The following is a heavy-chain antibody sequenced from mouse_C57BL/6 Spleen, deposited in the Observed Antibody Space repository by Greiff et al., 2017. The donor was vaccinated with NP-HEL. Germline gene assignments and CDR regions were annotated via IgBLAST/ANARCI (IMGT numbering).Heavy chain of an antibody. Sequence: QVQLKQPGTELVKPGASVKLSCKASGYTFTSYWMHWVKQRPGQGLEWIGNINPSNGGTNYNEKFKSKATLTVDKSSSTAYMQLSSLTSEDSAVYYCARYLGRGWYFDVWGTGTTVTVSS. D-gene: IGHD4-1*01. CDR3: ARYLGRGWYFDV. V-gene: IGHV1-53*01. CDR2: INPSNGGT. J-gene: IGHJ1*03. CDR1: GYTFTSYW.